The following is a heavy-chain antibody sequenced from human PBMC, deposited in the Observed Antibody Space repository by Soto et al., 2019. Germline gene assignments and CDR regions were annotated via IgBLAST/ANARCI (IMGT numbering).Heavy chain of an antibody. CDR2: TGLNGRTT. CDR3: ATVHSTSRSFDY. V-gene: IGHV3-23*01. J-gene: IGHJ4*02. D-gene: IGHD6-6*01. Sequence: GGSLRLSCAASGFTFSMSAMTWVRQAPGKGLEWVSTTGLNGRTTYYADSVKGRFTVSRDNSKNTLDLHMSSLRAEDTAVYYCATVHSTSRSFDYWGQGALVTVSS. CDR1: GFTFSMSA.